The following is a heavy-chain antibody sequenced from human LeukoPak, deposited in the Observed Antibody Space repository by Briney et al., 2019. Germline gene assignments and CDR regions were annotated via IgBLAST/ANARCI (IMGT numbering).Heavy chain of an antibody. V-gene: IGHV2-5*02. CDR3: AHSTRRRDCHGVSCYRFDF. CDR1: GFSLADTGVG. J-gene: IGHJ4*02. Sequence: SGPTLVKPTQTLTLTCSFSGFSLADTGVGVGWIRQPPGKALEWLAIFYWDDDKRYSQSLKSRLTITKDTSKKQVILTMTNMNPVDTPTNYCAHSTRRRDCHGVSCYRFDFWGQGTLVTVSS. D-gene: IGHD2-15*01. CDR2: FYWDDDK.